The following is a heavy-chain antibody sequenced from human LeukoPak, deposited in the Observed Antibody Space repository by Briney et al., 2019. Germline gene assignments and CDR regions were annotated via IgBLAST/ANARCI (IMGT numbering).Heavy chain of an antibody. CDR2: ISAYNGNT. CDR1: GYTFTSYG. Sequence: ASVKVSCKASGYTFTSYGISWVRQAPGQGLEWMGWISAYNGNTNYAQKLQGRVTMTTGSSTSTAYMELRSLRSDDTAVDYCGRVVGANDYYYYMDVWGKGTTVTVSS. D-gene: IGHD1-26*01. CDR3: GRVVGANDYYYYMDV. V-gene: IGHV1-18*01. J-gene: IGHJ6*03.